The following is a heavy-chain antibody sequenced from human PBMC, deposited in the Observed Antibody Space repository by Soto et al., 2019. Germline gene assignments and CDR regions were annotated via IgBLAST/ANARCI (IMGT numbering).Heavy chain of an antibody. J-gene: IGHJ4*02. D-gene: IGHD6-6*01. CDR2: ISSSGSST. CDR1: GFTFRRYA. V-gene: IGHV3-23*01. CDR3: AKAPIAARARWGDS. Sequence: PVGSVRLSCAASGFTFRRYAMSWVRHAPGKGLEWVSGISSSGSSTDYADSVKGRFTIYRDNSKNTLFLQMNRLRDEDAAIYYCAKAPIAARARWGDSWGQGTLVTVSS.